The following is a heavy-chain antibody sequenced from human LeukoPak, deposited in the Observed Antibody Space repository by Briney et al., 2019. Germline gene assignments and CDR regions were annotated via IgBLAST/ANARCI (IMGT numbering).Heavy chain of an antibody. Sequence: GGSLRLSCAASGITVSSNYMSWVRQAPGKGLEWVSVIYSDGSTYYADSVKGRFTISRDNSKNTLYLQLNSLRAEDTAVYYCARDRRDGYCLGHWGQGTLVTVSS. D-gene: IGHD2-2*03. CDR1: GITVSSNY. J-gene: IGHJ4*02. CDR3: ARDRRDGYCLGH. CDR2: IYSDGST. V-gene: IGHV3-66*01.